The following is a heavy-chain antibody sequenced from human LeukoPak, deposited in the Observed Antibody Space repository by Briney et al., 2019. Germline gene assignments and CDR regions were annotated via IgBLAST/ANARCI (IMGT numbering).Heavy chain of an antibody. Sequence: GSLRLSCAASGFTFSSYSMNWVRQAPGKGLEWVSSISSSSSYIYYADSVKGRFTISRDNAKNSLYLQMNSLRAEDTAVYYCAREGVDSAEYYSSCWGQGTLVTVSS. J-gene: IGHJ4*02. CDR3: AREGVDSAEYYSSC. CDR2: ISSSSSYI. V-gene: IGHV3-21*01. CDR1: GFTFSSYS. D-gene: IGHD3-10*01.